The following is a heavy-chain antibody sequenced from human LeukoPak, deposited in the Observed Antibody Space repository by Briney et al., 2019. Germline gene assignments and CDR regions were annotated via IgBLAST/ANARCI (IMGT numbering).Heavy chain of an antibody. D-gene: IGHD6-19*01. CDR1: GGSISNYY. CDR2: ISYSGST. V-gene: IGHV4-59*01. CDR3: ARSGGYSSPQNY. Sequence: SETLSLTCTVSGGSISNYYWSWIRQPPGKGLEWIGYISYSGSTNYNPSLRSRVTISVDTSKNQFSLKLSSVTAADTAVYYCARSGGYSSPQNYWGQGTLVTVSS. J-gene: IGHJ4*02.